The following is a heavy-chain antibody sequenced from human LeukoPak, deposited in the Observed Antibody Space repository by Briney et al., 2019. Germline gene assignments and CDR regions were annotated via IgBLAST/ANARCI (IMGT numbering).Heavy chain of an antibody. D-gene: IGHD5-18*01. Sequence: ASVKVSCKASGYTFTSYYMRWVRQAPGQGLEWMGIINPSGGSTSYAQKFQGRVTMTRDMSTSTVYMELSSLRSEDTAVYYCARDLGDTAVPGDYWGQGTLVTVSS. J-gene: IGHJ4*02. CDR2: INPSGGST. V-gene: IGHV1-46*01. CDR3: ARDLGDTAVPGDY. CDR1: GYTFTSYY.